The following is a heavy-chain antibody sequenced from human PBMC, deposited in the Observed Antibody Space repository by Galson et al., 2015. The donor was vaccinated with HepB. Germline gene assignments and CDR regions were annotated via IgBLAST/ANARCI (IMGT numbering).Heavy chain of an antibody. J-gene: IGHJ5*02. V-gene: IGHV4-31*03. CDR3: ARMARKACGFDT. CDR1: GYSVTTGGFF. D-gene: IGHD5-24*01. Sequence: TLYLTCSVSGYSVTTGGFFWAWIRHHPRQGLEWIGHIYYAGSTSYNPSLETRGSISVDTSNNQFSLYLTSVTAADSAVYFCARMARKACGFDTWGQGTLVTVSA. CDR2: IYYAGST.